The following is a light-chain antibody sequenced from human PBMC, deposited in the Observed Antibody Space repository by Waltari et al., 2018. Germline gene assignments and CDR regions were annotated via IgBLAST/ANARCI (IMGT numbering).Light chain of an antibody. CDR3: HQYYNIPFT. V-gene: IGKV4-1*01. J-gene: IGKJ3*01. CDR2: LAS. Sequence: DIVMTQSPDSLAVSLGERTTINCKSSQSVLYSSNDKNYLAWYQQKPGQPPKLLIYLASTRESGVPERLSGSGSGTDFTLTISSLQAEDVAVYYCHQYYNIPFTFGPGTKVDI. CDR1: QSVLYSSNDKNY.